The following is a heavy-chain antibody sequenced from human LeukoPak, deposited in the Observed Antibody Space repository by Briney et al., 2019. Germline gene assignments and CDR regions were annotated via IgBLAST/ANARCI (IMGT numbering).Heavy chain of an antibody. D-gene: IGHD6-13*01. J-gene: IGHJ3*02. CDR3: ARHSIAAVDDAFDI. Sequence: PSETLSLTCTVSGGSISSSSYYWGWLRQPPGKGLEWIGSIYYSGSTYYIPSLKSRVTISVDTSKNQFSLKLSSMTAADTAVYYCARHSIAAVDDAFDIWGQGTMVTVSS. CDR2: IYYSGST. V-gene: IGHV4-39*01. CDR1: GGSISSSSYY.